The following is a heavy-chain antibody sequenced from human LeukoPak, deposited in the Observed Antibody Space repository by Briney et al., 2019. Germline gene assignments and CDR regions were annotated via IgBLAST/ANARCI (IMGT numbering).Heavy chain of an antibody. CDR3: ARGLQIVVVITTDEQDAFDI. J-gene: IGHJ3*02. Sequence: GGSLRLSCAASGFTFSNYAMSWVRQAPGKGLEWVSSISSSSSYIYYADSVKGRFTISRDNAKNSLYLQMNSLRAEDTAVYYCARGLQIVVVITTDEQDAFDIWGQGTMVTVSS. CDR2: ISSSSSYI. V-gene: IGHV3-21*01. D-gene: IGHD3-22*01. CDR1: GFTFSNYA.